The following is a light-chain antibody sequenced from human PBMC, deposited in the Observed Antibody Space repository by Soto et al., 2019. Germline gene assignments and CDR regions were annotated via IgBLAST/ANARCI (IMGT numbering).Light chain of an antibody. Sequence: QSVLTQPPSASGTPGQRVTISCSGSSSNIGSNTVNWYQQLPGTAPKLLIYSNNKRRSGVPDRFSGSKSGTSASLAISGLQSEDEADYYCAAWDDSLNSYVFGTGTKLTVL. CDR2: SNN. V-gene: IGLV1-44*01. CDR3: AAWDDSLNSYV. J-gene: IGLJ1*01. CDR1: SSNIGSNT.